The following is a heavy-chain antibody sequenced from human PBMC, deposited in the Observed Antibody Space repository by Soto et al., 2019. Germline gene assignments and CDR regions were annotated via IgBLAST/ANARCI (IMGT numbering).Heavy chain of an antibody. Sequence: ASVKVSCKASGYTFSGHYVHWVRQAPGQGLEWLGWINPNRGDTKFGQKFQGRLTMTRDTSTYTAYMDLSSLRSDDTAVYYCATGRIEAPASGEYAMDVWGQGTTVTVSS. CDR3: ATGRIEAPASGEYAMDV. D-gene: IGHD6-6*01. J-gene: IGHJ6*02. CDR2: INPNRGDT. V-gene: IGHV1-2*02. CDR1: GYTFSGHY.